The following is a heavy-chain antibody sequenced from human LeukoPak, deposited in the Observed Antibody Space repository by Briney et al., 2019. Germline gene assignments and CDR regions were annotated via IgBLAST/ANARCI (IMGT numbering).Heavy chain of an antibody. J-gene: IGHJ3*02. CDR3: ATLQGGPNYYDSSGRGAFDI. CDR1: GGSISSYY. V-gene: IGHV4-59*01. D-gene: IGHD3-22*01. Sequence: SETLSLTCTVSGGSISSYYWGWIRQPPGKGLEWIGYIYYSGSTNYNPSLKSRVTISVDTSKNQFSLKLSSVTAADTAVYYCATLQGGPNYYDSSGRGAFDIWGQGTMVTVSS. CDR2: IYYSGST.